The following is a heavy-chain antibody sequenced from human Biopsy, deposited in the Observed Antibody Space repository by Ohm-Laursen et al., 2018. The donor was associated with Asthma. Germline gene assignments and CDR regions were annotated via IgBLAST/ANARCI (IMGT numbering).Heavy chain of an antibody. D-gene: IGHD1-7*01. CDR1: GYTFTSYS. Sequence: VSSVKVSCKASGYTFTSYSMHWVRQAPGQGLEWMGIINPSGGSTSYAQKFQGRVTMTRDTSTSTVYMELSSLRSEDTAVYYCARRGITGTTLDYWGQGTLVTVSS. J-gene: IGHJ4*02. V-gene: IGHV1-46*01. CDR2: INPSGGST. CDR3: ARRGITGTTLDY.